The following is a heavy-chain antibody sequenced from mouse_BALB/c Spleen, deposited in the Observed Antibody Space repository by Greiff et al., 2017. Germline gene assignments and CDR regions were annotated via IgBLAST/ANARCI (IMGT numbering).Heavy chain of an antibody. Sequence: EVKVEESGGGLVKPGGSLKLSCAASGFTFSSYAMSWVRQTPEKRLEWVASISSGGSTYSPDSVKGRFTISRDNARNILYLHMSSLRSEDTAMYYCARGPITTKTFDYWGQGTTLTVSS. D-gene: IGHD1-1*01. CDR2: ISSGGST. J-gene: IGHJ2*01. CDR3: ARGPITTKTFDY. V-gene: IGHV5-6-5*01. CDR1: GFTFSSYA.